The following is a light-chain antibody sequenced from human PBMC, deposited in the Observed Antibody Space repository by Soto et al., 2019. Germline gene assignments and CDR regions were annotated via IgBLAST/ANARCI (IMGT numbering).Light chain of an antibody. CDR3: QQYSTYTLT. Sequence: DIQMTQSPSTLSASIGDRVTITCGASQSITTFLAWYQQKPGKAPQILIYDASKLEPGVPSRLRGGGYGTELTITISSMQTDDFETYYCQQYSTYTLTFGGGTKVDIK. CDR1: QSITTF. J-gene: IGKJ4*01. CDR2: DAS. V-gene: IGKV1-5*01.